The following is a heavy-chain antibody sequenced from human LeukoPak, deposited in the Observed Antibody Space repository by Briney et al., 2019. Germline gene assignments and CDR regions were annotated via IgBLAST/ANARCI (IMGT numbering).Heavy chain of an antibody. J-gene: IGHJ6*03. V-gene: IGHV4-34*01. CDR3: ARGQYGGGFYYYYYMDV. CDR2: INHSGST. D-gene: IGHD4-23*01. CDR1: GGSFSGYY. Sequence: SETLSLTCAVYGGSFSGYYWSWIRQPPGKGLEWNGEINHSGSTNYNPSLKSRVTISVDTSKNQFSLKLSSVTAADTAVYYCARGQYGGGFYYYYYMDVWGKGTTVTVSS.